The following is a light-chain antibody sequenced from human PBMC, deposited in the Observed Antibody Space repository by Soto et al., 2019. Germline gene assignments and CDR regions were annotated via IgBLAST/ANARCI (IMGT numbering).Light chain of an antibody. CDR3: GTWDTALSAGK. CDR2: DTS. Sequence: QSVLTQPPSVSAATGQRVIISCSGSDSNVGNNYVSWYQQFTGAPPKLLIYDTSKRPSCISDRFSAPKSGTSATLIISSLRTGDEAHDYCGTWDTALSAGKFGGGTKLTVL. CDR1: DSNVGNNY. V-gene: IGLV1-51*01. J-gene: IGLJ3*02.